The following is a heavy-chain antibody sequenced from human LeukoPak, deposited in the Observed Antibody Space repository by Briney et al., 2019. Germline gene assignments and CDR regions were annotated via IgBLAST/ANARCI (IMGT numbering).Heavy chain of an antibody. CDR1: GYTFTGYY. D-gene: IGHD6-19*01. V-gene: IGHV1-2*02. CDR2: INPNSGGT. CDR3: ARVGAPGYSSGNFDY. J-gene: IGHJ4*02. Sequence: ASVKVSCKASGYTFTGYYMHWVRQAPGQGLEWMGWINPNSGGTSYAQKFQGRVTMTRDTSISTAYMELSRLRSDDTAVYYCARVGAPGYSSGNFDYWGQGTLVTVSS.